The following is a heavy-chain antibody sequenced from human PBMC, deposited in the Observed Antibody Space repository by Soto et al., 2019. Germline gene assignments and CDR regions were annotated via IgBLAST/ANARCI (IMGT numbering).Heavy chain of an antibody. CDR3: ARETDAHNPNRFDL. D-gene: IGHD2-8*01. J-gene: IGHJ5*02. CDR2: IYSGGST. V-gene: IGHV3-53*02. CDR1: GFTVSSNY. Sequence: VQVVETGGGLIQPGGSLRLSCAVSGFTVSSNYMSWVRQPPGKGPEWVSDIYSGGSTYYADSVKGRFTISRDNSKNTLYLKRPSLTAQGTAVYNWARETDAHNPNRFDLWCQGTRVTVSS.